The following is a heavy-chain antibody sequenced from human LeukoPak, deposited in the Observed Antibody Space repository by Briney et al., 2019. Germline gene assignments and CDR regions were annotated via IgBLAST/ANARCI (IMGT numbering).Heavy chain of an antibody. CDR2: IKQDGSEK. CDR1: GFTFSSYW. D-gene: IGHD3-9*01. V-gene: IGHV3-7*01. Sequence: PGGSLRLSCAASGFTFSSYWMSWVRQAPGKGLEWVANIKQDGSEKYYVDSAKGRFTISRDNAKNSLYLQMNSLRAEDTAVYYCARELLRYFDWLTDAFDIWGQGTMVTVSS. CDR3: ARELLRYFDWLTDAFDI. J-gene: IGHJ3*02.